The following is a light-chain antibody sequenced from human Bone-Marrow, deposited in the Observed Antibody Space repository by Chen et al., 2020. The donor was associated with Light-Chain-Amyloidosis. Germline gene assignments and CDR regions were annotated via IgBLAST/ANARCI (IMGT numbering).Light chain of an antibody. CDR2: GTT. V-gene: IGLV1-40*01. Sequence: QSVLTQPHSVSGAPGQRVTIPCTGSSSNIGAGYDVHWYQHVPGTAPRLLSSGTTNRPSGVPDRFSGSKSGPSASLAIAGLQAEDEADYHCQSYDSSLNGPWVFGGGTKLTVL. CDR1: SSNIGAGYD. J-gene: IGLJ3*02. CDR3: QSYDSSLNGPWV.